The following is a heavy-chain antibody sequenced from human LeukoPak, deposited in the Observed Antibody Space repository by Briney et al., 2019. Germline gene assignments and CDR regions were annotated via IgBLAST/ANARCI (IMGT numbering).Heavy chain of an antibody. CDR3: ARDEGRVRIAAAGLFSGINDY. D-gene: IGHD6-13*01. Sequence: GGSLRLSCAASGFTFSSYSMNWVRQAPGKGLEWVSSISSSSSYIYYADSVKGRFTISRDNAKNSLYLQMNSLRAEDTAVYYCARDEGRVRIAAAGLFSGINDYWGQGTLVTVSS. CDR2: ISSSSSYI. V-gene: IGHV3-21*01. J-gene: IGHJ4*02. CDR1: GFTFSSYS.